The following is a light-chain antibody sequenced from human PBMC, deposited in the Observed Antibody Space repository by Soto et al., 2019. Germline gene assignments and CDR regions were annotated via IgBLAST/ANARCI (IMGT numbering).Light chain of an antibody. CDR3: QQYNDWPRT. V-gene: IGKV3-15*01. CDR2: GAS. Sequence: EIGMTQSPATLSVSPAEVATLCCRAAQSSSSSLAWYHQKPGQTPSHLINGASTRATGIPARFSGSGSGTEFTLTISSLQSEDFAVYYCQQYNDWPRTFGQGTKVDIK. CDR1: QSSSSS. J-gene: IGKJ1*01.